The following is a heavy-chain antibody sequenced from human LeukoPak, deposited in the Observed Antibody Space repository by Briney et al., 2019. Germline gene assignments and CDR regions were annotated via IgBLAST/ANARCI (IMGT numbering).Heavy chain of an antibody. CDR2: IHYSGST. Sequence: SETLSLTCTVSGGSISSSYWNWTRQPPGRGLEWIGDIHYSGSTNYNPSLKSRVTISVDTSKNQFSLKLSSVTTADTAVYYCAREFVWKGSKSAEAFDIWGQGTMVTVSS. J-gene: IGHJ3*02. V-gene: IGHV4-59*01. D-gene: IGHD6-13*01. CDR1: GGSISSSY. CDR3: AREFVWKGSKSAEAFDI.